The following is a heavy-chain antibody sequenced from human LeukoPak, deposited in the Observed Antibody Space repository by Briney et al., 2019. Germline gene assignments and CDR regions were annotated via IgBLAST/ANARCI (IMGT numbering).Heavy chain of an antibody. CDR2: ISYSGST. J-gene: IGHJ6*03. CDR1: GGSISSYY. Sequence: PSETLSLTCTVSGGSISSYYWSWIRQPPGKGLEWIGYISYSGSTNYNPSLKSRVTISVDTSKNQFSLKLSSVTAADTAVYYCARGDHYYGSGTYHYYYYYMDVWVKGTTVTISS. CDR3: ARGDHYYGSGTYHYYYYYMDV. D-gene: IGHD3-10*01. V-gene: IGHV4-59*01.